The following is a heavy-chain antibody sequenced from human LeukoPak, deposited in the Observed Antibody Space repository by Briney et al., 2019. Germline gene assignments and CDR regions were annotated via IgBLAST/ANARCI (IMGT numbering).Heavy chain of an antibody. CDR1: GGSISSSSYC. V-gene: IGHV4-39*01. CDR2: IYYSGST. J-gene: IGHJ5*02. CDR3: ARHRGLPHSWFDP. Sequence: PSETLSLICTVSGGSISSSSYCWGWIRQPPGKGLEWIGSIYYSGSTYYNPSLKSRVTISVDTSKNQFSLKLSSVTAADTAVYYCARHRGLPHSWFDPWGQGTLVTVSS. D-gene: IGHD3-16*01.